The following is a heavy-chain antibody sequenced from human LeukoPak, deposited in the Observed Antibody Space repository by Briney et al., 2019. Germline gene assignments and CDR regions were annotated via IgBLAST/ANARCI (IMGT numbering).Heavy chain of an antibody. D-gene: IGHD3-16*01. J-gene: IGHJ4*02. CDR2: IYSDGYSDGSST. CDR3: ARDNVWGFDY. CDR1: GFTFSNYG. Sequence: PGGSLRLSCVASGFTFSNYGTHWVRQAPGKGLVWVARIYSDGYSDGSSTIYADSVRGRFTISRDNAKNTLYLQMNSLRAEDTAVYYCARDNVWGFDYWGQGALVTVSS. V-gene: IGHV3-74*01.